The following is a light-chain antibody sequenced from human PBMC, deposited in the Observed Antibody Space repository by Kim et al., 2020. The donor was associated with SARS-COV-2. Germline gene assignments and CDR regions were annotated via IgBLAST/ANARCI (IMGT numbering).Light chain of an antibody. CDR3: QQYYSTPYT. CDR1: QSFLYSTNNKNY. Sequence: RVTINCKSSQSFLYSTNNKNYLAWYQQKPGQPPKLLIYWASTRESGVPDRFSGSGSGTDFTLTISSLQAEDVAVYYCQQYYSTPYTFGQGTKLEI. CDR2: WAS. J-gene: IGKJ2*01. V-gene: IGKV4-1*01.